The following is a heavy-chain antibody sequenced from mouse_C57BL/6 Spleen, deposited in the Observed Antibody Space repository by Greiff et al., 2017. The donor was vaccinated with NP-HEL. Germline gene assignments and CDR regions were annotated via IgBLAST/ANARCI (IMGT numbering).Heavy chain of an antibody. D-gene: IGHD1-1*01. CDR3: ARRATVVARDYAMDY. CDR2: INPYNGGT. CDR1: GYTFTDYY. V-gene: IGHV1-19*01. Sequence: EVQLVESGPVLVKPGASVKMSCKASGYTFTDYYMNWVKQSHGKSLEWIGVINPYNGGTSYNQKFKGKATLTVDKSSSTAYMELNSLTSEDSAVYYCARRATVVARDYAMDYWGQGTSVTVSS. J-gene: IGHJ4*01.